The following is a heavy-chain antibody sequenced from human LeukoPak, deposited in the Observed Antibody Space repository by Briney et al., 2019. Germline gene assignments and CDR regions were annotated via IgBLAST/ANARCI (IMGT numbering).Heavy chain of an antibody. CDR2: MNPNSGNT. CDR3: ARGLAVAGTGY. CDR1: GYTFTSYD. D-gene: IGHD6-19*01. Sequence: ASVKVSCKASGYTFTSYDINWVRQATGQGLEWMGWMNPNSGNTGYEKKFQGRVTMTRNTSTSTAYMELSSLRSEDTAVYYCARGLAVAGTGYWRQGTLVTVSS. V-gene: IGHV1-8*01. J-gene: IGHJ4*02.